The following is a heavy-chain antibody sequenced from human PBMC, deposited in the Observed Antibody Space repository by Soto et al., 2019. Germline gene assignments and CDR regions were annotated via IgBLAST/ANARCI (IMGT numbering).Heavy chain of an antibody. D-gene: IGHD2-15*01. Sequence: PGGSLRLSCAASGFTVSSKYMSWVRQAPGKGLEWVSLIQSGGPTYYADSVKGRFTISRDTSENTVHLQMDSLRAEDTAVYYCARDDVLCDGGRCHGVPLAVWGKGTTVTVSS. CDR2: IQSGGPT. CDR3: ARDDVLCDGGRCHGVPLAV. J-gene: IGHJ6*04. V-gene: IGHV3-66*01. CDR1: GFTVSSKY.